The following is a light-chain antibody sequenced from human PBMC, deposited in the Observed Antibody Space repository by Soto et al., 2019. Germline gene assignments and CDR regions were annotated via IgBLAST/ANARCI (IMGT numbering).Light chain of an antibody. Sequence: QSVLTQPASVSGSPGQSITISCTETSSDVGGYNYVSWYQQHPGKAPKLMIYDVSNRPSGVSNRFSGSKSGNTASLTISGLQAEDEADYYSSSYTSSTTLVFGTGTKVTDL. CDR3: SSYTSSTTLV. J-gene: IGLJ1*01. CDR2: DVS. V-gene: IGLV2-14*01. CDR1: SSDVGGYNY.